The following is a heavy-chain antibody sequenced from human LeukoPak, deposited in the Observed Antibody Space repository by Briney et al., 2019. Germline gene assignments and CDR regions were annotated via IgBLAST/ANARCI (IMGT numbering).Heavy chain of an antibody. V-gene: IGHV3-7*01. J-gene: IGHJ4*02. CDR2: INQDGSEE. CDR3: VRDGGVSGYDLLDY. CDR1: GFTFSNYW. Sequence: GGSLRLSCAASGFTFSNYWMSWVRQAPGRGLEWVAHINQDGSEEHYMDSVKARFIISRDNAKNSLSLQMDSLRAEDTAVYYCVRDGGVSGYDLLDYWGQGTLVTVSS. D-gene: IGHD5-12*01.